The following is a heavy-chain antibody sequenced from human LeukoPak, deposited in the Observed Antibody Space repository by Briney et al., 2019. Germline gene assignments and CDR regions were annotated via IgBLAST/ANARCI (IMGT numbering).Heavy chain of an antibody. Sequence: SETLSLTCAVYGGSFSGYYWSWIRQYPGKGLEWIGEINHSGSTNYNPSLKSRVTISVDTSKNQFSLKLSSVTAADTAVYYCARNYDWFDPWGQGTLVTVSS. V-gene: IGHV4-34*01. J-gene: IGHJ5*02. CDR2: INHSGST. D-gene: IGHD1-7*01. CDR3: ARNYDWFDP. CDR1: GGSFSGYY.